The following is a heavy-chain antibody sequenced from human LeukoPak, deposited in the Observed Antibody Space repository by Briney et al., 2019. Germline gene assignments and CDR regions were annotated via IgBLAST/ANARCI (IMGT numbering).Heavy chain of an antibody. Sequence: GGSLRLSCAASGFTFTSYAMSWVRQAPGKGLEWVSAISGGGRTYYADSVKGRFTISRDNSKNTLSLQMNSLRAEDTAVYYCAKGSSASCLNGMDVWGQGTTVTVSS. CDR2: ISGGGRT. D-gene: IGHD2-2*01. CDR3: AKGSSASCLNGMDV. J-gene: IGHJ6*02. CDR1: GFTFTSYA. V-gene: IGHV3-23*01.